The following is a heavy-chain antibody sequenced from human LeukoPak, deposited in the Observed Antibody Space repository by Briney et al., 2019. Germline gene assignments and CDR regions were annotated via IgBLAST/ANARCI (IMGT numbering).Heavy chain of an antibody. Sequence: PGGSLRLSCVASGFTFSSYGMHWVRQAPGKGLEWVAVISYDGSNKYYADSVKGRFTISRDNSKNTLYLQMNSLRAEDTAVYYCAKVPPGLYYGSGMFYYYMDVWGKGTTVTVSS. J-gene: IGHJ6*03. D-gene: IGHD3-10*01. CDR1: GFTFSSYG. CDR3: AKVPPGLYYGSGMFYYYMDV. V-gene: IGHV3-30*18. CDR2: ISYDGSNK.